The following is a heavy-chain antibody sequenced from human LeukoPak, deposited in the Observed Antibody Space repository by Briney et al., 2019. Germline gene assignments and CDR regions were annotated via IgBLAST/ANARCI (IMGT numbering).Heavy chain of an antibody. Sequence: SSETLSPTCTVSGGSISYYYWSWIRQSPGKGLEWIGYIYYSGTTNYNPSLKSRVTISVATSKNQFSLQLRSVTAADTAVYYCAREDPQTTVPEGMDVWGQGTTVTVSS. D-gene: IGHD4-17*01. CDR2: IYYSGTT. CDR1: GGSISYYY. V-gene: IGHV4-59*01. CDR3: AREDPQTTVPEGMDV. J-gene: IGHJ6*02.